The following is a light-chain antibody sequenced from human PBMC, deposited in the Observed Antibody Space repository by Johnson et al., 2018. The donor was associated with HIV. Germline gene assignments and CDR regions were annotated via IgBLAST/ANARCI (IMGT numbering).Light chain of an antibody. CDR1: NSNIGNNY. CDR3: GTWDSRLRTGF. CDR2: DNN. Sequence: QSVLTQPPSVSAAPGQKVTISCSGSNSNIGNNYVSWYQQVPGTAPKLLIYDNNKRPSGIPDRFSGSKSGTSATLGITGLQTGDEADYYCGTWDSRLRTGFFGTDTKVTVL. V-gene: IGLV1-51*01. J-gene: IGLJ1*01.